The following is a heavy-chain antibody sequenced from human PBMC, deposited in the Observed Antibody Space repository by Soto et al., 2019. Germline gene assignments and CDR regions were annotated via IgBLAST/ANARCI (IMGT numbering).Heavy chain of an antibody. Sequence: SETLSLTCAVSGGSISSSNWWSWVRRPPGKGLEWIGEIYHSGSTNYNPSLKSRVTISVDKSKNQFSLKLSSVTAADTAVYYCARLSNYDSSGYPNWGQGTLVTVSS. J-gene: IGHJ4*02. CDR2: IYHSGST. CDR3: ARLSNYDSSGYPN. V-gene: IGHV4-4*02. D-gene: IGHD3-22*01. CDR1: GGSISSSNW.